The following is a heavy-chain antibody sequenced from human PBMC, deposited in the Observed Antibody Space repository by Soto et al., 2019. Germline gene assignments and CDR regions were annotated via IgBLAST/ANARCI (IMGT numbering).Heavy chain of an antibody. Sequence: QVQLVQSGAEVKKPGASVKVSCKASGYTFTSYDINWVRQATGQGFEWMGWMNPNSGNTGCAQKFQGRVTMTRNTSISTAYMVLSSLRSEDTAVYYCARGINYYDSGDDAFDIWGQGTMVTVSS. CDR3: ARGINYYDSGDDAFDI. D-gene: IGHD3-10*01. CDR1: GYTFTSYD. V-gene: IGHV1-8*01. CDR2: MNPNSGNT. J-gene: IGHJ3*02.